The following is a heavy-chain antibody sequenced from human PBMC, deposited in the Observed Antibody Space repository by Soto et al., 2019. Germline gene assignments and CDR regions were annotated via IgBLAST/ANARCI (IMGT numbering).Heavy chain of an antibody. CDR2: IYPGDSDT. V-gene: IGHV5-51*01. CDR1: GYSFTSYW. J-gene: IGHJ4*02. Sequence: PGESRKISCKGSGYSFTSYWIGWVRQMPGKGLEWMGIIYPGDSDTRYSPSFQGQVTISADKSISTAYLQWSSLKASDTAMYYCARARYYYDSSGYPKPYYFDYWGQGTLVTVSS. D-gene: IGHD3-22*01. CDR3: ARARYYYDSSGYPKPYYFDY.